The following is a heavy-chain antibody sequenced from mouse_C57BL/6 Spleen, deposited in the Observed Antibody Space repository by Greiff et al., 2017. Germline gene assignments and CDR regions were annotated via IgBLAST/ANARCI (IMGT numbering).Heavy chain of an antibody. J-gene: IGHJ3*01. CDR1: GYAFSSSW. Sequence: VQLQQSGPELVKPGASVKISCKASGYAFSSSWMNWVKQRPGKGLEWIGRSYPGDGDTNYNGKFKGKATLTANQSSSTAYMQLSSLTSEDSAVYFCARADGYYGFAYWGQGTLVTVSA. V-gene: IGHV1-82*01. CDR3: ARADGYYGFAY. D-gene: IGHD2-3*01. CDR2: SYPGDGDT.